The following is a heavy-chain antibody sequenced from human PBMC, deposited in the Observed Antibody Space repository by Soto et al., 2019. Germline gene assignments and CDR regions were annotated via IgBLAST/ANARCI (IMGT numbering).Heavy chain of an antibody. J-gene: IGHJ4*02. CDR1: GFTFSNYA. CDR2: ISTDGAST. Sequence: GGSLRLSCAASGFTFSNYAMTWVRQVPGKGLEWVSSISTDGASTYYADSVKGRFTISRDNSKNTLYLQMNSLRAEDTAVYYCATLPYTVTQFDYWGQGTLVTVSS. D-gene: IGHD4-17*01. CDR3: ATLPYTVTQFDY. V-gene: IGHV3-23*01.